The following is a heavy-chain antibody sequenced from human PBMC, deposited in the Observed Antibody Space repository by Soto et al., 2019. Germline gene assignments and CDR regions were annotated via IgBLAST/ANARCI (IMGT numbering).Heavy chain of an antibody. V-gene: IGHV1-8*02. CDR3: GRGPNPRAPAGGTPYYYAMDV. CDR1: GYDFTAYD. J-gene: IGHJ6*02. D-gene: IGHD6-13*01. CDR2: MNPINGAT. Sequence: QVQLVQSGAEVKQSGASVKVSCKASGYDFTAYDINWVRQASGQGLEWMEWMNPINGATGSARRFQGRVSMTRNTATGTAYLELTSLRSDDSAVYYCGRGPNPRAPAGGTPYYYAMDVWGQGTTVTVSS.